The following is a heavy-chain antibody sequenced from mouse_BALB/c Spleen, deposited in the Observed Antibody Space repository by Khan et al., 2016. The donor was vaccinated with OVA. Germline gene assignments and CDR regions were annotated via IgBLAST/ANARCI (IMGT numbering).Heavy chain of an antibody. CDR2: INIYTGEP. J-gene: IGHJ2*01. CDR3: ARSRGNYLLDH. Sequence: QIQLVQSGPELKTPGETVKISCKASGYTFTNYAMNWVKQAPGKGLKWMGWINIYTGEPTYGDDFKGRFAFSLETSATTVYLHINNLKNEDMATYYCARSRGNYLLDHWGQGTTLPVSS. V-gene: IGHV9-1*02. D-gene: IGHD2-1*01. CDR1: GYTFTNYA.